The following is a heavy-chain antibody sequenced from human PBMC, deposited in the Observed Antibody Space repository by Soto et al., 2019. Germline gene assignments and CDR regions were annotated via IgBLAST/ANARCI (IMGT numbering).Heavy chain of an antibody. J-gene: IGHJ5*02. CDR2: IYYSGST. Sequence: SETLSLTCTVSGGSISSGGYYWSWIRQHPGKGLEWIGYIYYSGSTYYNPSLKSRVTISVDTSKNQFSLKLSSVTAADTAVYYCARVSDSRIWSNRFDPWGQGTLVTVSS. CDR3: ARVSDSRIWSNRFDP. V-gene: IGHV4-31*03. CDR1: GGSISSGGYY. D-gene: IGHD6-13*01.